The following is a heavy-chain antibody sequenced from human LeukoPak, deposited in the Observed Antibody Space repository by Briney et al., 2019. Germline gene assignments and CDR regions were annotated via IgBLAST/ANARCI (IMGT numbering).Heavy chain of an antibody. V-gene: IGHV3-15*01. Sequence: GGSLRLSCAASGFTFSNAWMSWVRQAPGRGLEWVGRIKRKGDDGTIDYAAPVKGRLSISTDDSKTTCYLQMNRLKSKYTTVYYCTPGTGASDIDSWGAGTLVTASS. CDR1: GFTFSNAW. D-gene: IGHD3/OR15-3a*01. CDR2: IKRKGDDGTI. J-gene: IGHJ4*02. CDR3: TPGTGASDIDS.